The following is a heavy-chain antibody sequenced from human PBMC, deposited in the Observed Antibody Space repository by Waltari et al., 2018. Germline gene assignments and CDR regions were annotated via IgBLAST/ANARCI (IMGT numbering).Heavy chain of an antibody. V-gene: IGHV1-2*02. CDR1: RYTFIDHY. Sequence: QVQLVQSGTEVQKPGASVRVSCKASRYTFIDHYIHWVRQAPGQGLEWMGWMNPNSGGTNYAQKFQGRVTMTRDTSTSTAYMELTRMTSDDTAIYYCARDGGFDFWGQGSLVTVSS. J-gene: IGHJ4*02. CDR2: MNPNSGGT. CDR3: ARDGGFDF. D-gene: IGHD2-15*01.